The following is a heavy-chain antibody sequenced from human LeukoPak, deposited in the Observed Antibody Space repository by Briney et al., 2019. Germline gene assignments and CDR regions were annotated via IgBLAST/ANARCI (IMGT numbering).Heavy chain of an antibody. CDR1: GGSINSSSYY. Sequence: PSETLSLTCTVSGGSINSSSYYWGWIRQPPGKGLEWIGSIYYSGSTYYNPSLKSRVTISVDTSKNQFSLKLSSVTAADTAVYYCASHPPSYDILTGYHTTYYFDYWGQGTLVTVSS. J-gene: IGHJ4*02. V-gene: IGHV4-39*01. D-gene: IGHD3-9*01. CDR3: ASHPPSYDILTGYHTTYYFDY. CDR2: IYYSGST.